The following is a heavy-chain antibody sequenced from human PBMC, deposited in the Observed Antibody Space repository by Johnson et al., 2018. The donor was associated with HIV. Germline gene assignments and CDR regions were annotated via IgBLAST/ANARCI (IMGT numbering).Heavy chain of an antibody. V-gene: IGHV3-9*01. CDR2: ISWNSGSI. J-gene: IGHJ3*02. D-gene: IGHD3-3*01. CDR3: ARESGHAFDI. CDR1: GFTFDDYA. Sequence: VQLVQSGGGLVQPGRSLRLSCAASGFTFDDYAMHWVRQAPGKGLEWVSGISWNSGSIGYADSVKGRFTISRDNAKNSLYLQMNSLRAEDTALYYCARESGHAFDIWGQGTMVTVSS.